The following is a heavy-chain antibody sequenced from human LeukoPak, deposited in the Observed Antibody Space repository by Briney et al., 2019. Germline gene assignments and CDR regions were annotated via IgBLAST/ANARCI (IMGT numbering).Heavy chain of an antibody. V-gene: IGHV1-69*13. J-gene: IGHJ4*02. Sequence: SVKVSCKASGGTFSSYAISWVRQAPGQGLEWMGGIIPIFGTANYAQKFQGRVTITADESTSTAYMELSSLRSEDTAVYYCARLAGMYHYDSSGPFDYWGQGTLVTVSS. CDR2: IIPIFGTA. D-gene: IGHD3-22*01. CDR1: GGTFSSYA. CDR3: ARLAGMYHYDSSGPFDY.